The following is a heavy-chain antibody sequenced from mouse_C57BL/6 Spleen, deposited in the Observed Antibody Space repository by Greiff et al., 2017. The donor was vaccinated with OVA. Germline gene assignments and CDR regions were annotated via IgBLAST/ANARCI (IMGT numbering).Heavy chain of an antibody. D-gene: IGHD1-1*01. CDR3: VRQAVVANYFDY. CDR1: GFSFNTYA. Sequence: EVKLVESGGGLVQPKGSLKLSCAASGFSFNTYAMNWVRQAPGKGLEWVARIRSKSNNYATYYADSVKDRFTISRDDSESMLYLQMNNLKTEDTAMYYCVRQAVVANYFDYWGQGTTLTVSS. V-gene: IGHV10-1*01. CDR2: IRSKSNNYAT. J-gene: IGHJ2*01.